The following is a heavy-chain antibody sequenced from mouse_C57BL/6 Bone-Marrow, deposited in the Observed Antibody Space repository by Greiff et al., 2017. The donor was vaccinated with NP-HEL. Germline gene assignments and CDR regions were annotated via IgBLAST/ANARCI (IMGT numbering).Heavy chain of an antibody. V-gene: IGHV1-80*01. CDR1: GYAFSSYW. CDR2: IYPGDGDT. CDR3: ARRQLRLTFAY. D-gene: IGHD3-2*02. Sequence: VKLVESGAELVKPGASVKISCKASGYAFSSYWMNWVKQRPGKGLEWIGQIYPGDGDTNYNGKFKGKATLTADKSSSTAYMQLSSLTSEDSAVYFCARRQLRLTFAYWGQGTLVTVSA. J-gene: IGHJ3*01.